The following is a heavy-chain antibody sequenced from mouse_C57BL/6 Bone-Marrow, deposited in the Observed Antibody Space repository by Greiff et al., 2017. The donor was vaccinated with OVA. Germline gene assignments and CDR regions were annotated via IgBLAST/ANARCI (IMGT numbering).Heavy chain of an antibody. CDR3: ARGGQLRLRSFAY. Sequence: EVQLQHSGPELVKPGASVKIPCKASGYTFTDYNMDWVKQSHGKSLEWIGDINPNNGGTIYNQKFKGKATLTVDKSSSTAYMELRSLTSEDTAVYYCARGGQLRLRSFAYWGQGTLVTVSA. D-gene: IGHD3-2*02. CDR1: GYTFTDYN. CDR2: INPNNGGT. J-gene: IGHJ3*01. V-gene: IGHV1-18*01.